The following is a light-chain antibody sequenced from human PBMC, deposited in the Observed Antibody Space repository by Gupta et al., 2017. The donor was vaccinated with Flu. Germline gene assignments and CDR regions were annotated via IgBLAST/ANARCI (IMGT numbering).Light chain of an antibody. V-gene: IGKV3D-15*01. CDR1: QSIGTK. J-gene: IGKJ2*01. CDR2: SAS. Sequence: EIVMTQSPATLSVSPGETVSLSCRASQSIGTKLAWYQQRPGQAPRLLIYSASTRAAGIPARFSGSGYGTEFTLTISSLQSEDFTVYYCQQVNSWPPYTFGQGTKVEIK. CDR3: QQVNSWPPYT.